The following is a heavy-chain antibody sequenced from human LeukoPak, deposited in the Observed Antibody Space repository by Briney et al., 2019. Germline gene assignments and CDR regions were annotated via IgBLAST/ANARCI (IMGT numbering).Heavy chain of an antibody. CDR3: AKQGGGSGSTSWFDP. D-gene: IGHD3-10*01. CDR2: ISGSGGST. CDR1: GFTFSSYA. J-gene: IGHJ5*02. Sequence: GGSLRPSCAASGFTFSSYAMSWVRQAPGKGLEWVSAISGSGGSTYYADSVKGRFTISRDNSKNTLYLQMNSLRAEDTAVYYCAKQGGGSGSTSWFDPWGQGTLVTVSS. V-gene: IGHV3-23*01.